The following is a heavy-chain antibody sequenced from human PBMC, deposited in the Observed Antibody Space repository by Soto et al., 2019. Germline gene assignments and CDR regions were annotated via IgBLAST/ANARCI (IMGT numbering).Heavy chain of an antibody. J-gene: IGHJ4*02. CDR1: GFTFSNYG. Sequence: PGGSLRLSCAASGFTFSNYGMHWVRQAPGKGLEWVALIWYDGTNKYYADSVKGRFTISRDNSKNTLDLQMNSLIAEDTAVYYCARTPYTTGWIYYFDRWGQGTLVTVSS. D-gene: IGHD6-19*01. CDR2: IWYDGTNK. V-gene: IGHV3-33*03. CDR3: ARTPYTTGWIYYFDR.